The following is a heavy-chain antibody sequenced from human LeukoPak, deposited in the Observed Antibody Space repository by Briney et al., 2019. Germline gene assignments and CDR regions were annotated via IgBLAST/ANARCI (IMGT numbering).Heavy chain of an antibody. CDR2: IRSKDYGGTK. CDR1: GFTFCDHA. D-gene: IGHD5-18*01. CDR3: SRGPIQLWLYYGMDV. J-gene: IGHJ6*02. V-gene: IGHV3-49*04. Sequence: GGSLRLYCTGSGFTFCDHAMRWVRQAQGKGGEGGGFIRSKDYGGTKEYDASVKSKLIKARDDSKSIAYLQMSSLKTEDTAVYYCSRGPIQLWLYYGMDVWGQGTTVIVSS.